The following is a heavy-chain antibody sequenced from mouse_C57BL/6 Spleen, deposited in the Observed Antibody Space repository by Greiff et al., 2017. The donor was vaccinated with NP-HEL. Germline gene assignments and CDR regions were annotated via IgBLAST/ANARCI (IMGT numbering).Heavy chain of an antibody. V-gene: IGHV1-82*01. CDR3: ARGVGRNY. CDR1: GYAFSSSW. CDR2: FYPGDGDT. J-gene: IGHJ2*01. Sequence: VQLQQSGPELVKPGASVKISCKASGYAFSSSWMNWVKQRPGKGLEWIGRFYPGDGDTNYNGKFKGKATLTADKSSSTAYMQLSSLTSEDSAVYFCARGVGRNYWGQGTTLTVSS. D-gene: IGHD4-1*01.